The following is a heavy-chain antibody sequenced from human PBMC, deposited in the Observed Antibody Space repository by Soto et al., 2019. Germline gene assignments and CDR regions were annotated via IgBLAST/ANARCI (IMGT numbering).Heavy chain of an antibody. CDR1: GYTFTNYY. J-gene: IGHJ3*02. CDR2: INPTGDSA. D-gene: IGHD7-27*01. Sequence: ASMKVSCKASGYTFTNYYVHWMRQAPGEGLEWMGMINPTGDSATYAQKFQGRLSMTRDTSTRTVFMELYTLRSEDTALYYCASPNWAGQDAFDIWGQGTMVTVSS. CDR3: ASPNWAGQDAFDI. V-gene: IGHV1-46*01.